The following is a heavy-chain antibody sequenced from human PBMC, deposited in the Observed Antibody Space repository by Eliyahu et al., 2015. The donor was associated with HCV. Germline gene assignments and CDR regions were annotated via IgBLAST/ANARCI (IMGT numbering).Heavy chain of an antibody. Sequence: EVQVVESGGDLVTSGGSLRLSCATSGFNFNIAWMTWVRQTPGKGLEWVGLIKSKGGGETKEYAESVKGRFTISRDDSKNMVFLQMNSVKSEDTAVYYCAKVRSLSCLSFDYWGQGTLVTVSS. CDR3: AKVRSLSCLSFDY. J-gene: IGHJ4*02. V-gene: IGHV3-15*05. CDR1: GFNFNIAW. D-gene: IGHD3-10*01. CDR2: IKSKGGGETK.